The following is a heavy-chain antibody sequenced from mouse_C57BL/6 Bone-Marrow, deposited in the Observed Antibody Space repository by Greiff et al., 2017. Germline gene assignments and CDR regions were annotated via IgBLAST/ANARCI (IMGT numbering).Heavy chain of an antibody. V-gene: IGHV1-81*01. CDR2: IYPRSGNT. Sequence: QVQLKESGAELARPGASVKLSCTASGYTFTSYGISWVKQRTGQGLEWIGEIYPRSGNTYYNEKFKGKATLTADKSSSTAYMELRSLTSEDSAVYFCARGGGYWGQGTTLTVSS. CDR3: ARGGGY. J-gene: IGHJ2*01. CDR1: GYTFTSYG.